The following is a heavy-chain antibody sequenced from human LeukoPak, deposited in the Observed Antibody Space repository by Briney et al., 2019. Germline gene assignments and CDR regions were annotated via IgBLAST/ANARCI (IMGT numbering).Heavy chain of an antibody. V-gene: IGHV3-73*01. CDR1: GFTFSGSA. Sequence: GGSLRLSCAASGFTFSGSAMHWVRQASGKGLEWVGRIRSKANSYATAYAASVKGRFTISRDDSKNTAYLQMNSLKTEDTAVYYCIRESVVPAAFDYYYYYYMDVWGKGTTVTVSS. J-gene: IGHJ6*03. CDR3: IRESVVPAAFDYYYYYYMDV. CDR2: IRSKANSYAT. D-gene: IGHD2-2*01.